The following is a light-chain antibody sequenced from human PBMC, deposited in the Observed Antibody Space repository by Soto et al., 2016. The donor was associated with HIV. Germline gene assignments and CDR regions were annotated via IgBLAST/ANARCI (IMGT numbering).Light chain of an antibody. CDR3: QVWDSRSDGL. CDR2: DDR. CDR1: NIGSKS. V-gene: IGLV3-21*03. Sequence: SYELTQSPSVSVAPGKTARIACGGNNIGSKSVHWYQQKPGQAPVLVVYDDRARPSGIPERFSGSNSGNTATLTISRVEVGDEADYYCQVWDSRSDGLFGGGTKLTVL. J-gene: IGLJ2*01.